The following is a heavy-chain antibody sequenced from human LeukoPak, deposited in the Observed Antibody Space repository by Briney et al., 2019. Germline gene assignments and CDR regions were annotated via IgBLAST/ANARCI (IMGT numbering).Heavy chain of an antibody. CDR2: INPDSGGT. Sequence: ASVKFSCKASGYTFTGYYMHWVRQAPGQGLEWMGWINPDSGGTNYAQKFQGWVTMTRDTSISTAYMELSRLRSDDTAVYYCARAFPGQYYYYGMDVWGQGTTVTVSS. D-gene: IGHD2/OR15-2a*01. CDR1: GYTFTGYY. V-gene: IGHV1-2*04. J-gene: IGHJ6*02. CDR3: ARAFPGQYYYYGMDV.